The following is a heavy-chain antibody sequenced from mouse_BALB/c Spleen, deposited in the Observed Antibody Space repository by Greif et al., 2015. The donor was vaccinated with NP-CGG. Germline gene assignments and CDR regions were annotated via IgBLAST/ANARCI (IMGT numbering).Heavy chain of an antibody. V-gene: IGHV1S137*01. J-gene: IGHJ4*01. Sequence: QVQLQQSGAELVRPGVSVKISCKGSGYTFTDYAMHWVKQSHAKSLEWIGVISTYYGDASYNQKFKGKATMTVDKSSSTAYMELARLTSEDSAIYYCAREYLLYVMDYWGQGTSVTVSS. CDR2: ISTYYGDA. D-gene: IGHD1-1*01. CDR3: AREYLLYVMDY. CDR1: GYTFTDYA.